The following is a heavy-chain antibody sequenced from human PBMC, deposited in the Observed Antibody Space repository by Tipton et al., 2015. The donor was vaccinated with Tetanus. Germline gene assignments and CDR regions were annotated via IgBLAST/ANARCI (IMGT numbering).Heavy chain of an antibody. CDR1: GYNFVNFG. D-gene: IGHD6-25*01. V-gene: IGHV1-18*01. CDR3: ARVQEQRIYFYGMDV. Sequence: VQLVQSGSEMKEPGASVKVSCTASGYNFVNFGITWVRQAPGQGLEWVGWISAYNGKTKYAQKLQGRVTMTTDRSASTAYMDLRRLRPDDTAVYYCARVQEQRIYFYGMDVWGQGTTVTVSS. CDR2: ISAYNGKT. J-gene: IGHJ6*02.